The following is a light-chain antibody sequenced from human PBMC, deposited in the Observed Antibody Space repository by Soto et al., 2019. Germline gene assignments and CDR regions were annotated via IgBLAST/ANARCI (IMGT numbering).Light chain of an antibody. Sequence: EIVLTQSQAILSLSPGERATLSCRASQKISNKYLAWYQQKPGQAPRLLSFGASTRASGIPDRFSGRGSGTVFTLSISRLEPEDFSVYYCQQYDLGFTFGPGTKVDIK. CDR3: QQYDLGFT. J-gene: IGKJ3*01. CDR2: GAS. V-gene: IGKV3-20*01. CDR1: QKISNKY.